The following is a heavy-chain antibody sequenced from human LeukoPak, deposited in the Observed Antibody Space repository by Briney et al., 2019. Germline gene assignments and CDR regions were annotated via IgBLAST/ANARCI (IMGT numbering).Heavy chain of an antibody. CDR2: FDPEDGET. CDR1: GYTLTELS. D-gene: IGHD3-3*01. J-gene: IGHJ3*02. CDR3: ATEAFWSGYQYLGRGAFDI. Sequence: ASVKVSCKVSGYTLTELSMHWVRQAPGKGLEWMGGFDPEDGETIYAQKFQGRVTMTEDTSTDTAYMELSSLRSEDTAVYYYATEAFWSGYQYLGRGAFDIWGQGTMVTVSS. V-gene: IGHV1-24*01.